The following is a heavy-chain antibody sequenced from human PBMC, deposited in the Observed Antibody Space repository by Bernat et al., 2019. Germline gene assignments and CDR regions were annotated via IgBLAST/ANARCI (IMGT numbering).Heavy chain of an antibody. CDR3: TTDHLAPRGEGVQFDWVSNAAFDI. CDR1: GFTFSNSS. CDR2: IKRNTDGGTT. J-gene: IGHJ3*02. D-gene: IGHD3-9*01. V-gene: IGHV3-15*01. Sequence: EVQLVESGGGLVQPGWSLRLSCAASGFTFSNSSMSWVRQAPGKGLEWVSRIKRNTDGGTTAYSAPVKVRFTISRDDSTNTLHLQMNSLNSEDTAVFYCTTDHLAPRGEGVQFDWVSNAAFDIWGQGTMVTVSS.